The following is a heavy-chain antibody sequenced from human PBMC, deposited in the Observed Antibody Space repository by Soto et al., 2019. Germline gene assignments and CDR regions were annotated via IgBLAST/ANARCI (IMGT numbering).Heavy chain of an antibody. Sequence: SETLSLTCTVSGGSISSGDYYWSWIRQPPGKGLEWIGYIYYSGSTYYNPSLKSRVTISVDTSKNQFSLKLSSVTAADTAVYYCARAGSVYDYVWGSYRFDYWGQGTLVTVSS. D-gene: IGHD3-16*01. J-gene: IGHJ4*02. CDR3: ARAGSVYDYVWGSYRFDY. V-gene: IGHV4-30-4*01. CDR1: GGSISSGDYY. CDR2: IYYSGST.